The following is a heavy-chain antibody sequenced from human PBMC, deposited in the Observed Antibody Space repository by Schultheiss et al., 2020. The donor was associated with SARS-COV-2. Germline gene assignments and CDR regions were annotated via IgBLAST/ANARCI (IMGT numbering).Heavy chain of an antibody. CDR2: IYYSGST. Sequence: SQTLSLTCTVSGGSISSYYWSWIRQPAGKGLEWIGYIYYSGSTYYNPSLKSRVTISVDTSKNQFSLKLSSVTAADTAVYYCARALTNYDYVWGSYRPADFDYWGQGTLVTVSS. J-gene: IGHJ4*02. CDR3: ARALTNYDYVWGSYRPADFDY. D-gene: IGHD3-16*02. CDR1: GGSISSYY. V-gene: IGHV4-59*08.